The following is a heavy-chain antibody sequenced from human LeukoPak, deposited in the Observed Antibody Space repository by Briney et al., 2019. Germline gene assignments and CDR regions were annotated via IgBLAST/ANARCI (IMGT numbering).Heavy chain of an antibody. CDR3: ARGSSGSHTFDF. CDR1: GGTFSTYG. CDR2: IFPKFGTS. V-gene: IGHV1-69*13. D-gene: IGHD1-26*01. Sequence: EASVKVSCKSSGGTFSTYGFTWVRQAPGQGLEWMGWIFPKFGTSNYAQRFQGRVTITADESTNTAYMEMRSLRSDDTAVYYCARGSSGSHTFDFWGQGSLVTVSS. J-gene: IGHJ4*02.